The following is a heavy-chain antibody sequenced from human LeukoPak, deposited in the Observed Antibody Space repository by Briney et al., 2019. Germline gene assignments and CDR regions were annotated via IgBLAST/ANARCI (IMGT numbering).Heavy chain of an antibody. J-gene: IGHJ4*02. V-gene: IGHV4-34*01. CDR1: GGSFSGYY. CDR3: ARVEGGAPYFDY. D-gene: IGHD3-16*01. Sequence: SETLSLTCAVYGGSFSGYYWSWIRQPPGKGLEWIGEINHSGSTNYNPSLKSRVTVSVDTSKNQFSLKLSSVTAADTAVYYCARVEGGAPYFDYWGQGTLVTVSS. CDR2: INHSGST.